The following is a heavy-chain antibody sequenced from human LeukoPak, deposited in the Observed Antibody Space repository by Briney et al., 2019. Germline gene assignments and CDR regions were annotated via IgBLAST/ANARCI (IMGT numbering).Heavy chain of an antibody. Sequence: TGGSLRLSCAASGFTFSNAWMSWVRQAPGKGLEWVGCIKSKADGETTDYAAPVKGRFTISRDDSKNTVYLQMNSLKAEDTAVYYCSVGAAPGSFFVYWGEGTLVTVSS. D-gene: IGHD6-13*01. CDR2: IKSKADGETT. CDR3: SVGAAPGSFFVY. V-gene: IGHV3-15*01. J-gene: IGHJ4*02. CDR1: GFTFSNAW.